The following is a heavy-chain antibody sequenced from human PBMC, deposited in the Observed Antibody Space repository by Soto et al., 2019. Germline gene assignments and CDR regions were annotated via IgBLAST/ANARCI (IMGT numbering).Heavy chain of an antibody. Sequence: GGSLRLSCAASGFIFSSYAMSWVRQAPGKGLEWVSAISGSGGSTYYADSVKGRFTISRDNSKNTLYLQMNSLRAEDTAVYYCAKDPSFSSGYYRDYWGQGTLVTVSS. CDR3: AKDPSFSSGYYRDY. CDR2: ISGSGGST. CDR1: GFIFSSYA. J-gene: IGHJ4*02. V-gene: IGHV3-23*01. D-gene: IGHD3-22*01.